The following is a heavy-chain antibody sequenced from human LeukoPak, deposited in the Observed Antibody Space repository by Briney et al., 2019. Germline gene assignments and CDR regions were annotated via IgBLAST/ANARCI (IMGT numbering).Heavy chain of an antibody. CDR3: ARDRYYYGSGSDFDY. CDR1: GFTFSSYS. J-gene: IGHJ4*02. Sequence: GGCLRLSCAASGFTFSSYSMNWVRQAPGKGLEWVSSISSSSSYIYYADSVKGRFTISRDNAKNSLYLQMNSLRAEDTAVYYCARDRYYYGSGSDFDYWGQGTLVTVSS. D-gene: IGHD3-10*01. CDR2: ISSSSSYI. V-gene: IGHV3-21*01.